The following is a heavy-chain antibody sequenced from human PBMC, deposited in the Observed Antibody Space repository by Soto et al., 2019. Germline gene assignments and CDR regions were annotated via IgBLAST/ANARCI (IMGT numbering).Heavy chain of an antibody. CDR2: ISGSGRSS. Sequence: DVQVLESGGGLVQPGGSLRLSCAASGFTFNTFAMNWVRQAPGKGLEWVSAISGSGRSSYYADSLKGRFTLSRDNSKNMVYLQMERLRVDDTAIYYCAKDQDTVFRPAVGADFWGPETRVTVSS. J-gene: IGHJ4*02. V-gene: IGHV3-23*01. D-gene: IGHD6-13*01. CDR3: AKDQDTVFRPAVGADF. CDR1: GFTFNTFA.